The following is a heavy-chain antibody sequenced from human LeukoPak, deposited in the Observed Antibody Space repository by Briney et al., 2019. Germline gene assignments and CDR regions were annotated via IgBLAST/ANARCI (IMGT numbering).Heavy chain of an antibody. V-gene: IGHV3-21*01. CDR3: ARDLGADYSNGFGY. CDR1: GFTFSNYA. D-gene: IGHD4-11*01. Sequence: GGSLRLSCAASGFTFSNYAMSWVRQAPGKGLEWVSSISSSSSYIYYADSVKGRFTISRDNAKNSLYLQMNSLRAEDTAVYYCARDLGADYSNGFGYWGQGTLVTVSS. CDR2: ISSSSSYI. J-gene: IGHJ4*02.